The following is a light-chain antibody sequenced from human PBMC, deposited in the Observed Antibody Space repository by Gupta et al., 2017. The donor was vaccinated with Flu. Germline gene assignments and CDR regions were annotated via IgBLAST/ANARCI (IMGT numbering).Light chain of an antibody. CDR1: QSISSY. CDR2: AAS. Sequence: DIQMTQSPSSLSASVGDRVTITCRASQSISSYLNWYQQKPGKAPKLLIYAASSLQSGVPSRFSGSGCGTDFTLTSSSPQPEDFATYYCQQSYSTPRTFGQGTKVEIK. V-gene: IGKV1-39*01. J-gene: IGKJ1*01. CDR3: QQSYSTPRT.